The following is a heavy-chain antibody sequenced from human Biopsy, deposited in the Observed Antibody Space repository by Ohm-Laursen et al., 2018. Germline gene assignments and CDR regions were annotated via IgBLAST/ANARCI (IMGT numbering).Heavy chain of an antibody. J-gene: IGHJ4*02. CDR3: ARDPASIEVAEGDSDS. V-gene: IGHV3-23*01. Sequence: SLRLSCTASGFTFRRFAMSWVRQAPGKGLAWVSGISGSGESIHYADSVKGRFSNSRDNSKNILSLQMNNLRVEDTANYYCARDPASIEVAEGDSDSWGQGILVTVSS. CDR1: GFTFRRFA. D-gene: IGHD6-19*01. CDR2: ISGSGESI.